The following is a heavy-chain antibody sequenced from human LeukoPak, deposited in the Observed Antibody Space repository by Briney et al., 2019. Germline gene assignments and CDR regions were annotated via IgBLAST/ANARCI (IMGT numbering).Heavy chain of an antibody. Sequence: GGSLRLSCAASGFAFSCYAMNWVRQAPGKGLEWVSASSGSGGSTYYADSVKGRFTISRDNSKNTLYLQMNSLRAEDTAVYYCARVVEIENWSFDYWGQGTLVTVSS. J-gene: IGHJ4*02. CDR2: SSGSGGST. V-gene: IGHV3-23*01. D-gene: IGHD2/OR15-2a*01. CDR1: GFAFSCYA. CDR3: ARVVEIENWSFDY.